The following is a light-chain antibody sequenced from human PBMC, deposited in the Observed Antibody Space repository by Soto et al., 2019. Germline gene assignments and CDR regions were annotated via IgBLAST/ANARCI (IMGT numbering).Light chain of an antibody. J-gene: IGKJ1*01. CDR3: QHYNAFPWP. V-gene: IGKV1-5*01. Sequence: DIQMTQSPSTLSASVGDRVTITCRASQSIRNWLAWYQDKPGKAPKLLIYGASSLESGVPSRFSGSGSGTEFTLTIGGLQPYDFATYYCQHYNAFPWPLVQGTKVEIK. CDR1: QSIRNW. CDR2: GAS.